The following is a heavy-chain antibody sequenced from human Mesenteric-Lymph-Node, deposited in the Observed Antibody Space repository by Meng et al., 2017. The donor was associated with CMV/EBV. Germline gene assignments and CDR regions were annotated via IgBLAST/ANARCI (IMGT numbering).Heavy chain of an antibody. V-gene: IGHV4-34*01. J-gene: IGHJ4*02. CDR1: GGSFSGYY. D-gene: IGHD2-15*01. CDR2: INHSGVP. CDR3: ARGSDIPVNNY. Sequence: QVKLELWVSGLLKPSETLSLTCAVYGGSFSGYYWSWIRQPPGKGLEWIGEINHSGVPNYNPSLKSRVTISLDRSKNQFSLKLSSVTAEDTAVYYCARGSDIPVNNYWGQGTLVTVSS.